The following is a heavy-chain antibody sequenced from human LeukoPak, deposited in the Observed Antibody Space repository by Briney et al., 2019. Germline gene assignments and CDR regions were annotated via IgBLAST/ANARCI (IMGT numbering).Heavy chain of an antibody. V-gene: IGHV3-23*01. CDR1: GFTFSSYA. CDR2: ISGSGGST. J-gene: IGHJ4*02. D-gene: IGHD3-10*01. Sequence: PGGSLRLSCAASGFTFSSYAMSWVRQAPGKGLEWVSAISGSGGSTYYADSVKGRFTISRDNSKNTLYLQMNSLRAEDTAVYYCAKNEWFGGLPEYFDYWGQGTLVTVSS. CDR3: AKNEWFGGLPEYFDY.